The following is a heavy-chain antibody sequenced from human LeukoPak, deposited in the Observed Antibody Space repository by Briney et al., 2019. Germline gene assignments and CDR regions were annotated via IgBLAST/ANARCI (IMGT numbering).Heavy chain of an antibody. Sequence: ASVKVSCKASGGTFSSYAISWVRQAPGQGLEWMGGIVPIFGSPNYAQKFQGRVTMTRNTSISTAYMELSSLRSEDTAVYYCARGMVQSYYMDVWGKGTTVTISS. V-gene: IGHV1-69*05. CDR2: IVPIFGSP. CDR1: GGTFSSYA. D-gene: IGHD3-10*01. CDR3: ARGMVQSYYMDV. J-gene: IGHJ6*03.